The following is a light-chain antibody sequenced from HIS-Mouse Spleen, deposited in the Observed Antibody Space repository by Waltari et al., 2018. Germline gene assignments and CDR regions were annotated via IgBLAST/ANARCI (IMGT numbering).Light chain of an antibody. J-gene: IGLJ2*01. Sequence: SYELTQPPSVSVSPGQTARITCSGDALPKQYAYWYQQKPGQAPVLVIYKDSGRPSGIPERVSGASSGTTVTLTISGVQTEDEADYYCQSADSSGTYQDVVFGGGTKLTVL. CDR2: KDS. V-gene: IGLV3-25*03. CDR3: QSADSSGTYQDVV. CDR1: ALPKQY.